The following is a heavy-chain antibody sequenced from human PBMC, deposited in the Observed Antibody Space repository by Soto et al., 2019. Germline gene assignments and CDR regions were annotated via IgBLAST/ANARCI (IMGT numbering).Heavy chain of an antibody. Sequence: VASVKVSCKASGGTFSSYAISWVRQAPGQGLEWMGGIIPIFGTANYAQKFQGRVTITADKSTSTAYMELSSLRSEDTAVYYCARDLIDIVVVFSYYYYGMDVWGQGTTVTVSS. V-gene: IGHV1-69*06. CDR1: GGTFSSYA. D-gene: IGHD2-2*01. CDR3: ARDLIDIVVVFSYYYYGMDV. J-gene: IGHJ6*02. CDR2: IIPIFGTA.